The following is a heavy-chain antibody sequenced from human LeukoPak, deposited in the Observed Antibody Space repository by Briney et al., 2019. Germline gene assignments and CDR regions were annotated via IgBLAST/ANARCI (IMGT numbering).Heavy chain of an antibody. D-gene: IGHD1-1*01. CDR3: ARLSTRMGPFDY. CDR2: IFPGDSDT. Sequence: GESLKISCQASGYSFSSYWIGWVRQMPGKGLEWMGIIFPGDSDTRYSPSFQGQVTISADRSISTAYLQWSSLKASDTAIYYCARLSTRMGPFDYWGQGTLVSVSS. V-gene: IGHV5-51*01. J-gene: IGHJ4*02. CDR1: GYSFSSYW.